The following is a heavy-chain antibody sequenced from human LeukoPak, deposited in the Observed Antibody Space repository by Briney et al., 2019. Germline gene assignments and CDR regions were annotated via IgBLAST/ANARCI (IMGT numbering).Heavy chain of an antibody. CDR3: ASPITIFGVAFDY. Sequence: ASVKVSCKASGYTFTSYGISWVRQAPGQGLEWMGRIIPILGIANYAQKFQGRVTITADKSTSTAYMELSSLRSEDTAVYYCASPITIFGVAFDYWGQGTLVTVSS. J-gene: IGHJ4*02. CDR2: IIPILGIA. D-gene: IGHD3-3*01. V-gene: IGHV1-69*04. CDR1: GYTFTSYG.